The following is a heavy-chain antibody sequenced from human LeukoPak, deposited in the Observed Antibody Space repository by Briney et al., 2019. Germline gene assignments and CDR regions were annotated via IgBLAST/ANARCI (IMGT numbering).Heavy chain of an antibody. CDR1: GYTFTGYY. Sequence: ASVKVSCKASGYTFTGYYMHWVRQAPGQGLEWMGWINPNSGGTNYAQKFQGRVTMTRGTSISTAYMELSRLRSDDTAVYYCAREAEVCSSTSCYRAPDAFDIWGQGTMVTVSS. V-gene: IGHV1-2*02. J-gene: IGHJ3*02. D-gene: IGHD2-2*02. CDR2: INPNSGGT. CDR3: AREAEVCSSTSCYRAPDAFDI.